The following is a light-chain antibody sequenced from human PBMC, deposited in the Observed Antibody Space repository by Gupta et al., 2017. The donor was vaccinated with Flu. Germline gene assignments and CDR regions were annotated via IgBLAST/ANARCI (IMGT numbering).Light chain of an antibody. CDR3: QQDNNWPNT. CDR1: QSVSSN. V-gene: IGKV3-15*01. Sequence: VMTQSPATPAAAPGERATLAGRASQSVSSNLAWYQQKPGQAPRLLIYGASTRATGIPARFSGSGSGTEFTLTISSLQSEDFAVYYCQQDNNWPNTFGGGTKVEIK. CDR2: GAS. J-gene: IGKJ4*01.